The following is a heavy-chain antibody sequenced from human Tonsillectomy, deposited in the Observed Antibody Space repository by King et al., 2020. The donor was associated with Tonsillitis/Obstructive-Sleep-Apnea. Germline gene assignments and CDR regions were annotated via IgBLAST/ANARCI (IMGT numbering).Heavy chain of an antibody. V-gene: IGHV4-59*01. D-gene: IGHD5-18*01. J-gene: IGHJ5*02. CDR3: AREIVDTAMVNWFDP. CDR2: IYYSGST. Sequence: QVQLQESGPGLVKPSETLSLTCTVSGGSISSYYWSWIRQPPGKGLEWIGDIYYSGSTNYNPSLKSRVTISVETSKNQFSLKLSSVTAAETAVYYCAREIVDTAMVNWFDPWGQGTLVTVSS. CDR1: GGSISSYY.